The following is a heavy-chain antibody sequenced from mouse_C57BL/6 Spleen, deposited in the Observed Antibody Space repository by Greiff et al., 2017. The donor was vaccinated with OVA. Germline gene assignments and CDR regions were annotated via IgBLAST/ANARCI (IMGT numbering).Heavy chain of an antibody. V-gene: IGHV1-53*01. D-gene: IGHD1-3*01. J-gene: IGHJ4*01. CDR2: INPGNGGT. CDR3: ARYADICLLAMDY. CDR1: GYTFTSYW. Sequence: QVQLQQPGTELVKPGASVKLSCKASGYTFTSYWMHWVKQRPGQGLEWIGNINPGNGGTNYNEKFKSKATLTVDKSSSTAYMQLSSLTSVDSAVYDSARYADICLLAMDYWGQGTPVTVSA.